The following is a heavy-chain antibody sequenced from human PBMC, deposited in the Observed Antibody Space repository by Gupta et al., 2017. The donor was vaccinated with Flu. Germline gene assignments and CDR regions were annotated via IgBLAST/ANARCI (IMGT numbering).Heavy chain of an antibody. J-gene: IGHJ1*01. Sequence: HWVRQAPGQRLEWMGWINAGNGNTKYSQKFQGRVTITRDTSASTAYMELSSLRSEDTAVYYCARGERGIVVVPAAHKYFQHWGQGTLVTVSS. CDR3: ARGERGIVVVPAAHKYFQH. CDR2: INAGNGNT. D-gene: IGHD2-2*01. V-gene: IGHV1-3*01.